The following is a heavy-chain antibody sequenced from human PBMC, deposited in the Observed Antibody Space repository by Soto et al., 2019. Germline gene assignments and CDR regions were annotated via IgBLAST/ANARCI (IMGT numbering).Heavy chain of an antibody. V-gene: IGHV3-21*01. CDR1: GFTFSSYS. CDR3: AVRNGRDAPDFDD. D-gene: IGHD3-10*02. Sequence: AGGSLRLSCAASGFTFSSYSMNWVRQAPGKGLEWVSSISSSSSYIYYADSVKGRFTISRDNAKNSLYLQMNSLRAEDTAVYYCAVRNGRDAPDFDDWGQGTLVTVSS. CDR2: ISSSSSYI. J-gene: IGHJ4*02.